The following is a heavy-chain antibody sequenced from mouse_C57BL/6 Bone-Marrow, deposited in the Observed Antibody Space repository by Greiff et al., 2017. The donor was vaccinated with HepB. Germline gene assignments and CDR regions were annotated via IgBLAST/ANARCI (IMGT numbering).Heavy chain of an antibody. Sequence: EVQVVESGGGLVKPGGSLKLSCAASGFTFSDYGMHWVRQAPEKGLEWVAYISSGSSTIYYADTVKGRFTISRDNAKNTLFLQMTSLRSEDTAMYYCARIDGSSYWYFDVWGTGTTVTVSS. V-gene: IGHV5-17*01. CDR1: GFTFSDYG. CDR2: ISSGSSTI. D-gene: IGHD1-1*01. J-gene: IGHJ1*03. CDR3: ARIDGSSYWYFDV.